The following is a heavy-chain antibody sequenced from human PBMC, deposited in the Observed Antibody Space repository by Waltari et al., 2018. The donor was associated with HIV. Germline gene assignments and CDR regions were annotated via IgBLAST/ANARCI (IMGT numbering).Heavy chain of an antibody. CDR2: IYHNGSS. CDR1: DDSISSYY. V-gene: IGHV4-59*01. J-gene: IGHJ5*02. D-gene: IGHD3-10*01. Sequence: QVQLQESGPGMVKSSATLSLTCAVSDDSISSYYWTWLRQPPGKGLEWIGSIYHNGSSNYNPSLKSRVTISVDSSKNQVSLTLRSVIAADTAVYFCARATLVRGVNRFYRWFDPWGQGILVTVSS. CDR3: ARATLVRGVNRFYRWFDP.